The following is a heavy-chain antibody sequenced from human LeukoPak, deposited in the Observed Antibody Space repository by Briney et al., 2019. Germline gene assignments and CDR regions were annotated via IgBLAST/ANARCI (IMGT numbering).Heavy chain of an antibody. J-gene: IGHJ6*03. V-gene: IGHV4-31*03. CDR3: AGTTYYYHSTDV. Sequence: SETLSLTCTVSGGSVSSGRYYWSWIRQHPGKGLEWIGYIYSSGATYYNPSPKSRLTISMETSQNQFSLKLDSVTAADTAVYYCAGTTYYYHSTDVWGKGTTVTVSS. CDR2: IYSSGAT. D-gene: IGHD1-14*01. CDR1: GGSVSSGRYY.